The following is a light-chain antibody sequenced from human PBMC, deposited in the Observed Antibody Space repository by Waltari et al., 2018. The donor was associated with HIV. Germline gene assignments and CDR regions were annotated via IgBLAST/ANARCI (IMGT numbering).Light chain of an antibody. J-gene: IGKJ1*01. CDR1: QSVSSN. CDR2: AVS. CDR3: QQYSNWPRT. V-gene: IGKV3-15*01. Sequence: EVVMTQSPATLSVSPGDRATLSCRASQSVSSNLAWYQQKPGQPPRLLISAVSTRATGIAARFSGSWSGTEFSLTISSLQSEDYAVYYCQQYSNWPRTFGQGTKVEIK.